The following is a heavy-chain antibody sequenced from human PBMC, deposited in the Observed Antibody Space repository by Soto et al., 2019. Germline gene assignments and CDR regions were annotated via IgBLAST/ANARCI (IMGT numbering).Heavy chain of an antibody. J-gene: IGHJ6*02. D-gene: IGHD3-3*01. CDR1: GGTFSSYA. V-gene: IGHV1-69*01. Sequence: QVQLVQSGAEVKKPGSSVKVSCKASGGTFSSYAISWVRQAPGQGLEWMGGIIPIFGTANYAQKFQGRVTITADESTSTAYVELSSLRSEDTAVYYCAREYYDFWSGYYYYYGMDVWGQGTTVTVSS. CDR2: IIPIFGTA. CDR3: AREYYDFWSGYYYYYGMDV.